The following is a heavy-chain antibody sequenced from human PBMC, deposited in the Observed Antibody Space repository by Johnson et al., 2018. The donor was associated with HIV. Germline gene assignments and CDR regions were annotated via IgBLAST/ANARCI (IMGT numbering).Heavy chain of an antibody. CDR1: GFTFSSYA. V-gene: IGHV3-30-3*01. CDR2: ISYDGSNK. D-gene: IGHD6-19*01. CDR3: ARGIAVSNWVDI. Sequence: QVQLVESGGGVVQPGRSLRLSCAASGFTFSSYAVHWVRQAPGKGLEWVAVISYDGSNKYYADSVKGRFTISRDNSKNSLYLQMNSLRAEDTAVYYCARGIAVSNWVDIWGQGTMVTVSS. J-gene: IGHJ3*02.